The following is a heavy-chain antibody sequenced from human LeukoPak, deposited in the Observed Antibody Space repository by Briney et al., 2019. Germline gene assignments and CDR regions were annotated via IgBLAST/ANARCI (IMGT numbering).Heavy chain of an antibody. CDR3: ARRRYSWNYGLYYFDY. CDR1: GGSFSGYY. V-gene: IGHV4-34*01. CDR2: INHSGST. D-gene: IGHD1-7*01. J-gene: IGHJ4*02. Sequence: TSETLSLTCAVYGGSFSGYYWSWIRQPPGKGLEWIGEINHSGSTNYNPSLKSRVTISVDTSKNQFSLKLSSVTAADTAVYYCARRRYSWNYGLYYFDYWGQGTLVTVSS.